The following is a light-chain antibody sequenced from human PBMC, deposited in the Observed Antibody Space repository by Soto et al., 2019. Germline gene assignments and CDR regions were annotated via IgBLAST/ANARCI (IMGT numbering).Light chain of an antibody. CDR3: QYRGIWPVS. CDR2: DAH. J-gene: IGKJ5*01. Sequence: ETGLTQSPAALSLSPVESATLSCRASQSGRTFVACDEQRPCLAPRLVSSDAHNGATSIPARFSGSGSGTDFNLSISSLEPEDFAVYYCQYRGIWPVSFGQGTRLEIK. CDR1: QSGRTF. V-gene: IGKV3-11*01.